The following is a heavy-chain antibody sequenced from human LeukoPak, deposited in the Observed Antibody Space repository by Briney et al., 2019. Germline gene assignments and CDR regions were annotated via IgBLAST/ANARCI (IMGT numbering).Heavy chain of an antibody. CDR1: GFTFGSYW. J-gene: IGHJ4*02. CDR3: AGGSGWLEDC. CDR2: IKQDGSEK. D-gene: IGHD6-19*01. Sequence: PGGSLRLSCAASGFTFGSYWMIWVRQAPGKGLEWVANIKQDGSEKFYVDSAKGRFTISRDNAKNSLYLQMNSLRAEDTAVYYCAGGSGWLEDCWGQGTLVTVSS. V-gene: IGHV3-7*01.